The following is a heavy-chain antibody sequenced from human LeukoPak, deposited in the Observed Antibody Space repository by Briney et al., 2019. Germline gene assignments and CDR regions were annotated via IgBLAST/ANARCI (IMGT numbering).Heavy chain of an antibody. D-gene: IGHD4-17*01. CDR2: ISGSGGST. Sequence: HSGGSLRLSCAASGFTFSSYAMSWVRQAPGKGLEWVSAISGSGGSTYYADSVKGRFTISRDNSKNTLYLQMNSLRAEDTAVCYCAKARGFDYGDYYFDYWGQGTLVTVSS. V-gene: IGHV3-23*01. CDR1: GFTFSSYA. J-gene: IGHJ4*02. CDR3: AKARGFDYGDYYFDY.